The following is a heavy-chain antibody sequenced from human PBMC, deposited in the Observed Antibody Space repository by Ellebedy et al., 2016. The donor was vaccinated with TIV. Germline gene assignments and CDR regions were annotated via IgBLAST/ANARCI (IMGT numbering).Heavy chain of an antibody. J-gene: IGHJ4*02. CDR1: GFTFGTFG. Sequence: PGGSLRLSCAASGFTFGTFGIHWFRQAPGKGLEWVAVIWSDGNNQYYADFVKGRFTISRDNSKNTSYLQMNSLRAEDTAVYYCARVHCGSISCFGWDLDYWGQGTLVTVSS. V-gene: IGHV3-33*08. CDR2: IWSDGNNQ. CDR3: ARVHCGSISCFGWDLDY. D-gene: IGHD3-3*02.